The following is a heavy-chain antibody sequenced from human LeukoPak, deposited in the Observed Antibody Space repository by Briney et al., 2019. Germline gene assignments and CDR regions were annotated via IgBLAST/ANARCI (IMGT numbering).Heavy chain of an antibody. CDR3: AKTVVVVIITDDAFDI. CDR2: ISGSGGST. Sequence: GGSLRLSCAASGFTFSSYAMSWVRQAPGKGLEWVSAISGSGGSTYYADSVKGRFTISRDNSKNTLYLQMNSLRAEDTAVYYCAKTVVVVIITDDAFDIWGQGTMVTVSS. V-gene: IGHV3-23*01. J-gene: IGHJ3*02. CDR1: GFTFSSYA. D-gene: IGHD3-22*01.